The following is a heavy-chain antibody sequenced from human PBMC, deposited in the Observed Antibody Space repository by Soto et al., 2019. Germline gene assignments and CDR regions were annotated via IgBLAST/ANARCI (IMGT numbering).Heavy chain of an antibody. V-gene: IGHV4-61*01. D-gene: IGHD3-9*01. Sequence: SETLSLTCTVSGGSVSSGSYYWSWIRQPPGKGLEWIGYIYYSGSTNYNPSLKSRVTISVDTSKNQFSLKLSSVTAADTAVYYCARTLYDHLTGYGYWGQGTVVTV. CDR2: IYYSGST. CDR3: ARTLYDHLTGYGY. CDR1: GGSVSSGSYY. J-gene: IGHJ4*02.